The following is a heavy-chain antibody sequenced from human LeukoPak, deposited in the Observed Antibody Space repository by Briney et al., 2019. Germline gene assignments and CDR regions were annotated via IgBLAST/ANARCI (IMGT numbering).Heavy chain of an antibody. CDR3: ARGVAISSSGWYDTFDY. D-gene: IGHD6-19*01. CDR2: ISTNGDRT. CDR1: GFTFSNSA. Sequence: GGSLRLSCAASGFTFSNSAMYWVRQAPGKGLEFVSVISTNGDRTYYADSVKGRFTISRDNSKNTMYLQMGSLRADDMAVYYCARGVAISSSGWYDTFDYWGQGALVTISS. V-gene: IGHV3-64*02. J-gene: IGHJ4*02.